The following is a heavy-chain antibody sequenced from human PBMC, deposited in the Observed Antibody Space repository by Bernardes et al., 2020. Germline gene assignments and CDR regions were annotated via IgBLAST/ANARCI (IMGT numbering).Heavy chain of an antibody. J-gene: IGHJ4*02. Sequence: GGSLRLSCAASGFTVSSNYMSWVRQAPGKGLEWVSVIYSGGSTYYADSVKGRFTISRDNSKNTLYLQMNSLRAEDTAVYYCARAYSGSYSPDYWGQGTLVTVSS. CDR3: ARAYSGSYSPDY. D-gene: IGHD1-26*01. V-gene: IGHV3-53*01. CDR1: GFTVSSNY. CDR2: IYSGGST.